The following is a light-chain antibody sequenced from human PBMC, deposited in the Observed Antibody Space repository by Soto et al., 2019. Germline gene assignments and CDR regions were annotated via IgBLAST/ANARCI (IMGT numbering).Light chain of an antibody. CDR3: SLYTSSSTYV. CDR2: DVN. CDR1: SSDLGSYNR. J-gene: IGLJ1*01. V-gene: IGLV2-18*01. Sequence: QSVLTQPPSVSGSPGQSVTISCTGISSDLGSYNRVSWYQQPPGTAPKTIIYDVNNRPSGVPDRFSGSKSGSTASLTISGLQAEDEADDYCSLYTSSSTYVFGTGTKVTVL.